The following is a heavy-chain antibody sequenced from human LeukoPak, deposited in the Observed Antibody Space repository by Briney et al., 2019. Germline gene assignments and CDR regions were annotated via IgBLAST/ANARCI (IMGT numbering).Heavy chain of an antibody. Sequence: ASVKLSCKGSGYTFTSYDINWVRQATGQGLEWMGWMNPNSGNTGYAQKFQGRVTMTRNTSISTAYMELSSLRSEDTAVYYCARDYDFWSGYYDWFDPWGQGTLVTVSS. D-gene: IGHD3-3*01. J-gene: IGHJ5*02. CDR1: GYTFTSYD. CDR3: ARDYDFWSGYYDWFDP. V-gene: IGHV1-8*01. CDR2: MNPNSGNT.